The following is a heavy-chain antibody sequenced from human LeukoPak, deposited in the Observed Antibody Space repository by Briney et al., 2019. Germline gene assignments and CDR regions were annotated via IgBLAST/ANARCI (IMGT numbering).Heavy chain of an antibody. V-gene: IGHV4-61*02. D-gene: IGHD3-3*01. Sequence: PSETLSLTCTVSGGSISSGSYYWSWIRQPAGKGLEWIGRIYTSGSTNYNPSLKSRVTISVDTSKNQFSLKLSSVTAADTAVYYCARWGAYYDFWSGHSEAFDIWGQGTMVTVSS. CDR3: ARWGAYYDFWSGHSEAFDI. CDR1: GGSISSGSYY. CDR2: IYTSGST. J-gene: IGHJ3*02.